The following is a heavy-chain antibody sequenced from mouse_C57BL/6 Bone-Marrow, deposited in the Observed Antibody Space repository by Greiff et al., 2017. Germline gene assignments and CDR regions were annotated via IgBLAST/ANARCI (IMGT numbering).Heavy chain of an antibody. Sequence: EVQLQQSGAELVRPGASVKLSCTASGFNIKDDYMHWVKQRPGQGLEWIGWIDPENGDTEYASKFQGKATMTAYKSSNTAYLQLSSLTSEDTAVYYCTSYHYGSSRGWYFDGWGTGTTVTVSS. V-gene: IGHV14-4*01. CDR2: IDPENGDT. CDR1: GFNIKDDY. J-gene: IGHJ1*03. CDR3: TSYHYGSSRGWYFDG. D-gene: IGHD1-1*01.